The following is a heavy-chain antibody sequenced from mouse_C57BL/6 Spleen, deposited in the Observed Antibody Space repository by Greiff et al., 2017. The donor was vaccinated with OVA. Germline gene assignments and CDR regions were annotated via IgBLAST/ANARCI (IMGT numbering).Heavy chain of an antibody. J-gene: IGHJ2*01. CDR2: IHPNSGST. CDR3: ARWDYYGSSDY. Sequence: QVQLQQPGAELVKPGASVKLSCKASGYTFTSYWMHWVKQRPGQGLEWIGMIHPNSGSTNYNEKFKSKATLTVDKSSSTVYMQLSSLTSEDSAVYYCARWDYYGSSDYWGQGTTLTVSS. CDR1: GYTFTSYW. V-gene: IGHV1-64*01. D-gene: IGHD1-1*01.